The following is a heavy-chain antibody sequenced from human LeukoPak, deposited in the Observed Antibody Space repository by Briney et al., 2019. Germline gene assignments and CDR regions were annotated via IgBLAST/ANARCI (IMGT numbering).Heavy chain of an antibody. V-gene: IGHV1-2*02. CDR2: INPNSGGT. J-gene: IGHJ4*02. CDR1: GYTFTGYY. D-gene: IGHD5-18*01. Sequence: ASVKVSCKASGYTFTGYYMHWVRQAPGQGLEWMGWINPNSGGTNYAQKFQGRVTLTRDTSISTAYMELSRLRSDDTVIYYCARGQLNYFDYWGQGTLVTVSS. CDR3: ARGQLNYFDY.